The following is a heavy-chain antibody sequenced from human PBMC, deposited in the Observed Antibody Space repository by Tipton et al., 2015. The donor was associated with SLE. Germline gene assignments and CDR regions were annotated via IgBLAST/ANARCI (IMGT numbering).Heavy chain of an antibody. J-gene: IGHJ4*02. CDR3: TRHRHSSSSGDF. Sequence: QLVQSGVEVKKPGESLRISCKVSGYSFSSYWIGWVRQMPGKGLEWMGATYPRDSDTRYSPSFQGQVTISVDKSISTAYLQWGRLEASDTAMYYCTRHRHSSSSGDFWGQGTLLIVSS. V-gene: IGHV5-51*01. CDR2: TYPRDSDT. CDR1: GYSFSSYW. D-gene: IGHD6-6*01.